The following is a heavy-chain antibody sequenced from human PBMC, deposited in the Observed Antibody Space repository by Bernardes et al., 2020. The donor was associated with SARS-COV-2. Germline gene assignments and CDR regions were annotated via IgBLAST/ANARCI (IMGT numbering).Heavy chain of an antibody. V-gene: IGHV1-46*03. CDR1: GYTFTTYN. Sequence: ASVKVSCKASGYTFTTYNLHWVRQAPGQGLEWMGIINPSGESLHYAQKFQGRLTMTRDTSTSTVYMELSSLRSEDTAVYYCARVRLSTIYYYDAFDIWGQGTLVTVSS. CDR2: INPSGESL. CDR3: ARVRLSTIYYYDAFDI. J-gene: IGHJ3*02. D-gene: IGHD3-10*01.